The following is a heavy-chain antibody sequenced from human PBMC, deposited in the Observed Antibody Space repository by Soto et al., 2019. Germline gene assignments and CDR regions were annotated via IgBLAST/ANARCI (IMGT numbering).Heavy chain of an antibody. D-gene: IGHD2-2*01. CDR3: ARGSIVVVPANEGMDV. CDR1: GFTFSSYA. J-gene: IGHJ6*02. V-gene: IGHV3-30-3*01. CDR2: ISYDGSNK. Sequence: PGGSLRLSCAASGFTFSSYAMHWVRQAPGKGLEWVAVISYDGSNKYYADSVKGRFTISRDNSKNTLYLQMNSLRAEDTAVYYCARGSIVVVPANEGMDVWGQGTTVTVSS.